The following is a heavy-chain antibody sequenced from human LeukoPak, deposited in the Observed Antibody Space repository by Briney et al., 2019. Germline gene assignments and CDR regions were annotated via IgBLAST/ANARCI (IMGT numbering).Heavy chain of an antibody. CDR1: GYTFTGYY. J-gene: IGHJ4*02. Sequence: GASVKVSCKASGYTFTGYYMHWVRQAPGQGLEWMGRINPNSGGTNYAQKFQGRVTMTRDTSISTAYMELSRLRSDDTAVYYCARLRGYSYGYEEGYYFDYWGQGTLVTVSS. V-gene: IGHV1-2*06. CDR3: ARLRGYSYGYEEGYYFDY. CDR2: INPNSGGT. D-gene: IGHD5-18*01.